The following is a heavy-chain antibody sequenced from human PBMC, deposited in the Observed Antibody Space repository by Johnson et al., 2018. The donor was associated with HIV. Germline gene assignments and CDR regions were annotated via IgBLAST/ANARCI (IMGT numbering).Heavy chain of an antibody. V-gene: IGHV3-38-3*01. Sequence: VQLVESGGGVVQPGRSLRLSCAASGFTFSSYAMHWVRQAPGKGLEWVSSISGGSTYFADSRKGRFTISRDNSKNSLHLQMNSLRAEDTALYYCAKGQLRGEGAFDIWGQGTMVTVSS. CDR3: AKGQLRGEGAFDI. CDR1: GFTFSSYA. D-gene: IGHD3-10*01. J-gene: IGHJ3*02. CDR2: ISGGST.